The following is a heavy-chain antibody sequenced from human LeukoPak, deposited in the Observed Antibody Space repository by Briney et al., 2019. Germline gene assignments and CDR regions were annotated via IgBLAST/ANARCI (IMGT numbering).Heavy chain of an antibody. CDR1: GGTFSSYA. CDR3: ARGFGDIVVVPAVDNWFDP. V-gene: IGHV1-69*04. J-gene: IGHJ5*02. D-gene: IGHD2-2*01. Sequence: SVKVSCKASGGTFSSYAISWVRQAPGQGLEWMGRIIPILGIANYVQKLQGRVTMTTDTSTSTAYMELRSLRSDDTAVYYCARGFGDIVVVPAVDNWFDPWGQGTLVTVSS. CDR2: IIPILGIA.